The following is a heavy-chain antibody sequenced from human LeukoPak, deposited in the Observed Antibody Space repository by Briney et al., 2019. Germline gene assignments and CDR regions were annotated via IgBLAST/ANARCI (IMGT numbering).Heavy chain of an antibody. CDR2: IYPGDSDT. J-gene: IGHJ4*02. CDR3: ARRLPYPSSGSGGFDY. Sequence: GESLKISCKGSGYSFTNYWIGWVRQMPGKGLEWMGIIYPGDSDTRYSPSFQGQVTFSGNKSISTAYLQWSSLKASDTAMYYCARRLPYPSSGSGGFDYWGQGTLVTVSS. V-gene: IGHV5-51*01. CDR1: GYSFTNYW. D-gene: IGHD6-13*01.